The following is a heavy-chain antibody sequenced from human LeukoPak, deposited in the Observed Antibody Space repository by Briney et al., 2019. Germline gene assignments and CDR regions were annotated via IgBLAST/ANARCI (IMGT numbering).Heavy chain of an antibody. CDR3: ARVGGDYYGSGSPYYYYYMDV. CDR2: INPNSGGT. CDR1: GYTFTGYY. D-gene: IGHD3-10*01. Sequence: ASVKVSCKASGYTFTGYYMHWVRQAPGQGLEWMGWINPNSGGTNNAQKFQGRVTMTRDTSISTAYMELSRLRSDDTAVYYCARVGGDYYGSGSPYYYYYMDVWGKGTTVTVSS. J-gene: IGHJ6*03. V-gene: IGHV1-2*02.